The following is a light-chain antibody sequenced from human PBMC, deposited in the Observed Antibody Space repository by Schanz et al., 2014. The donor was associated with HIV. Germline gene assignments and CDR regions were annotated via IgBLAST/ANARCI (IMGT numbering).Light chain of an antibody. CDR1: SADVGAYNY. V-gene: IGLV2-14*03. CDR3: SSYTSSGTQV. CDR2: DVS. J-gene: IGLJ1*01. Sequence: QSVLTQPASVSGSPGQSVTISCTGTSADVGAYNYVSWYQQRLGRAPKLMISDVSSRPSGVSSRFSGSKSGNTASLTISGLQAEDEADYYCSSYTSSGTQVFGTGTKLTVL.